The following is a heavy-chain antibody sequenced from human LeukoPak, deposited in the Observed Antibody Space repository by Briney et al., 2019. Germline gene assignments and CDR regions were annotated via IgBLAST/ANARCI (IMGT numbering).Heavy chain of an antibody. J-gene: IGHJ4*02. D-gene: IGHD1-26*01. Sequence: GGSLRLSCAASGFTFSSYAMSWVRQAPGKGLEWVSAISGSGGSTYYADSVKGRFTISRDNSKNTLYLQMNSLRAEDTAVYYCAETFIVGATRGYFDYWGQGTLVTVSS. CDR1: GFTFSSYA. CDR2: ISGSGGST. V-gene: IGHV3-23*01. CDR3: AETFIVGATRGYFDY.